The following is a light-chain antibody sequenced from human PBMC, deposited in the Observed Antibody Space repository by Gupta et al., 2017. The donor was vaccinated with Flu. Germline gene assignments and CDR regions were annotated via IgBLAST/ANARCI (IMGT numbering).Light chain of an antibody. V-gene: IGKV3-20*01. Sequence: TLSLSPGERATLSCRASQSVSSSYLAWYQQKPGQAPRLLIYGASSRATGIPDRFSGSGSGTDFTLTISRLEPEDFAAYYCQQYSSSPTWTFGQGTKVEIK. CDR2: GAS. CDR1: QSVSSSY. CDR3: QQYSSSPTWT. J-gene: IGKJ1*01.